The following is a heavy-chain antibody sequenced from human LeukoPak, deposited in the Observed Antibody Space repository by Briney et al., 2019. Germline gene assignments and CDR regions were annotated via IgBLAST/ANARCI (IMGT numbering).Heavy chain of an antibody. V-gene: IGHV3-53*01. J-gene: IGHJ4*02. CDR1: EFTVSRNY. CDR3: TRDQMNY. Sequence: GGSLRLSCTASEFTVSRNYMLWVRQAPGEGLEWVSLIFSNGDTHYADSVKGRFTISRDTSKNTVSLQMNSLRVEDTAMYYCTRDQMNYGGQGTLVTVSS. D-gene: IGHD5-24*01. CDR2: IFSNGDT.